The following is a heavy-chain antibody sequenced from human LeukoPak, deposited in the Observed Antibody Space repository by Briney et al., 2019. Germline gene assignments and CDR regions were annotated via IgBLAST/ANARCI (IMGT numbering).Heavy chain of an antibody. CDR1: GFTFSSYA. J-gene: IGHJ4*02. CDR2: ISYDGSNK. CDR3: AKEYCSSTSCYHPNFDY. Sequence: GGSLRLSCAASGFTFSSYAMSWVRQIPGKGLEWVAVISYDGSNKYYADSVKGRFTISRDNSKNTLYLLMNSLRAEDTAVYYCAKEYCSSTSCYHPNFDYWGQGTLVTVSS. D-gene: IGHD2-2*01. V-gene: IGHV3-30*18.